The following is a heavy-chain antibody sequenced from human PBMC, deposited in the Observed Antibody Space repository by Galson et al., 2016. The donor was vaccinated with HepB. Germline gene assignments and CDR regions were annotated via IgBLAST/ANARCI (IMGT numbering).Heavy chain of an antibody. Sequence: SLRLSCATSGFTFSNYGMHWVRQAPGKGLEWVAVISYDGSNKYYADSVKGRFTISRDKSKNTLYLQMDSLRAEDTAVYYCAKGASLACGRDCYVHYWGQGTLVTVSS. CDR3: AKGASLACGRDCYVHY. J-gene: IGHJ4*02. CDR1: GFTFSNYG. V-gene: IGHV3-30*18. D-gene: IGHD2-21*02. CDR2: ISYDGSNK.